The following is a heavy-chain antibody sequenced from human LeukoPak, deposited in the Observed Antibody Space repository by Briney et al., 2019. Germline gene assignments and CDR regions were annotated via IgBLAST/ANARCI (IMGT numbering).Heavy chain of an antibody. V-gene: IGHV3-48*03. CDR3: ASQRSPRYSYGYDAFDI. D-gene: IGHD5-18*01. Sequence: PGGSLRLSCAASGFTFSSYEMNWVRQAPGKGLEWVSYISSSGSSIYYADSVKGRFTISRDNAKNSLYLQMNSLRAPDTAVYYCASQRSPRYSYGYDAFDICGQGTMVTVSS. CDR1: GFTFSSYE. J-gene: IGHJ3*02. CDR2: ISSSGSSI.